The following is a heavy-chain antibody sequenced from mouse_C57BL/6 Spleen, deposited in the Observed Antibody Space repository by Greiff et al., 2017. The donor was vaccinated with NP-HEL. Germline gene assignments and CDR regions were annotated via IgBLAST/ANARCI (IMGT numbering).Heavy chain of an antibody. CDR1: GYTFTDYN. CDR2: INPNNGGT. Sequence: EVQLQQSGPELVKPGASVKMSCKASGYTFTDYNMHWVKQSHGKSLEWIGYINPNNGGTSYNQKFKGKATLTVNKSSRTAYMELRSLTSEDSAVYYCARGYYYGSSGAMDYWGQGTSVTVSS. CDR3: ARGYYYGSSGAMDY. J-gene: IGHJ4*01. V-gene: IGHV1-22*01. D-gene: IGHD1-1*01.